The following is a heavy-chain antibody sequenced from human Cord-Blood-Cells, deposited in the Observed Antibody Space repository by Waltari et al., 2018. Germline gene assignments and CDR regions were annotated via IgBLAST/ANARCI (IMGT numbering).Heavy chain of an antibody. Sequence: QVQLVQSGAEVKKPGASVKVSCKASGYTFTGYYMHWVRQAPGQGLEWMGWINPNSGGTNYAQKCQCRVTMTRDTSISTAYMVLSRLRSDDTAVYYCARRTGNWGHWYFDLWGRGTLVTVSS. D-gene: IGHD7-27*01. CDR1: GYTFTGYY. CDR3: ARRTGNWGHWYFDL. J-gene: IGHJ2*01. CDR2: INPNSGGT. V-gene: IGHV1-2*02.